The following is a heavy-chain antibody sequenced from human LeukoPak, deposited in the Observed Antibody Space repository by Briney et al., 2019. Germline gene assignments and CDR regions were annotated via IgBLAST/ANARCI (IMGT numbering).Heavy chain of an antibody. Sequence: GSSVKVSCKASGGTFSSYAISWVRQAPGQGLEWMGRIIPIFGTANYAQKFQGRVTITADESTSTAYMELSSLRSEDTAVYYCARDVTGDTVPGAFDIWGQGTMVTVSS. CDR2: IIPIFGTA. D-gene: IGHD7-27*01. CDR1: GGTFSSYA. CDR3: ARDVTGDTVPGAFDI. J-gene: IGHJ3*02. V-gene: IGHV1-69*15.